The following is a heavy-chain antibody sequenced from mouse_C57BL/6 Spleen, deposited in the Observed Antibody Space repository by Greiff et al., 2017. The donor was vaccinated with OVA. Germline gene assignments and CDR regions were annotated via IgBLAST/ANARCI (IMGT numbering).Heavy chain of an antibody. V-gene: IGHV1-81*01. Sequence: LVESGAELARPGASVKLSCKASGYTFTSSGISWVKQRTGQGLEWIGGIYPRSGTTYYNEKFKGKATLTADKSSSTAYMELRSLTSEDSAVYVCARSTGPDDYDKGFAYWGQGTLVTVSA. CDR1: GYTFTSSG. CDR3: ARSTGPDDYDKGFAY. D-gene: IGHD2-4*01. J-gene: IGHJ3*01. CDR2: IYPRSGTT.